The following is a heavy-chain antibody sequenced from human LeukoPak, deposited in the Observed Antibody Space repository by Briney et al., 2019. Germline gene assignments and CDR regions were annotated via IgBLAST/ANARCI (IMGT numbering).Heavy chain of an antibody. D-gene: IGHD2-2*01. Sequence: PSETLSLTCTVSGGSISSSSYYWGWIRQPPGKGLEWIGEINHSGSTNYNPSLKSRVTISVDTSKKQFSLTLSSVTAADTAVYYCARGRWLFDVVVVPAAYYFDYWGQGTLVTVSS. CDR1: GGSISSSSYY. J-gene: IGHJ4*02. V-gene: IGHV4-39*07. CDR2: INHSGST. CDR3: ARGRWLFDVVVVPAAYYFDY.